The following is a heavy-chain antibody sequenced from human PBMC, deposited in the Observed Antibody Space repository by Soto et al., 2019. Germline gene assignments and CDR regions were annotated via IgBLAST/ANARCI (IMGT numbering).Heavy chain of an antibody. V-gene: IGHV4-59*01. J-gene: IGHJ4*02. Sequence: ETLSLTCTVSGGSISSYYWSWIRQPPGKGLEWIGYIYYSGSTNYNPSLKSRVTISVDTSKNQFSLKLSSVTAADTAVYYCARTLYYFDYWGQGTLVTVSS. CDR2: IYYSGST. CDR1: GGSISSYY. CDR3: ARTLYYFDY.